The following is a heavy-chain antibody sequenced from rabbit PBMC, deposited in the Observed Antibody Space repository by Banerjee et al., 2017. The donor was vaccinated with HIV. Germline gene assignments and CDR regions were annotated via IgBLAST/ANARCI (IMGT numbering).Heavy chain of an antibody. CDR1: GFSFSSSYW. V-gene: IGHV1S45*01. D-gene: IGHD6-1*01. Sequence: QEQLEESGGDLVKPEGSLTLTCTASGFSFSSSYWICWVRQAPGKGLEWIACIGAGSSGTTYYASWAKGRFTISKTSSTTVTLQMTSLTAADTATYFCARDAVAGYGYAIFDLWGQGTLVTVS. CDR3: ARDAVAGYGYAIFDL. J-gene: IGHJ4*01. CDR2: IGAGSSGTT.